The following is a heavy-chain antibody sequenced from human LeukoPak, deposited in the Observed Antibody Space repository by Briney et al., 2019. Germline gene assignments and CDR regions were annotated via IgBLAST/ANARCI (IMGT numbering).Heavy chain of an antibody. CDR2: ISSSSSTI. V-gene: IGHV3-48*01. CDR1: GFTFSSYS. D-gene: IGHD6-19*01. Sequence: GGSLRLSCAASGFTFSSYSMNWVRQAPGKGLEWVSYISSSSSTIYYADSVKGRFTISRDNSKNTLYLQMNSLRAEDTAIYYCAKERLAYYFDYWGQGTLVTVPS. CDR3: AKERLAYYFDY. J-gene: IGHJ4*02.